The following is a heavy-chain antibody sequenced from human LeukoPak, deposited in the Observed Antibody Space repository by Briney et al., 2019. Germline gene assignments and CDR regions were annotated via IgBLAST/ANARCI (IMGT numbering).Heavy chain of an antibody. CDR2: IYYSGST. CDR1: GGSISSYY. D-gene: IGHD3-10*01. Sequence: PSETLSLTCTVSGGSISSYYWSWIRQPPGKGLEWIGYIYYSGSTNYNPSLKSRVTISVDTSKNQFSLKLSSVTAADTAVYYCSRGRYYYGSGAPHYYYYMDVWGKGTTVTVSS. J-gene: IGHJ6*03. V-gene: IGHV4-59*01. CDR3: SRGRYYYGSGAPHYYYYMDV.